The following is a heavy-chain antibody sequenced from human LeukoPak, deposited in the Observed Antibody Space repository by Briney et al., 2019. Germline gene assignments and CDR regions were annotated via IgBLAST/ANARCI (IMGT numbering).Heavy chain of an antibody. Sequence: LETLSLTCAVYGGSFSGYYWSWIRQPPGKGLEWIGEINHSGSTNYNPSLKSRVTISVDTSKNQFSLKLSSVTAADTAVYYCARGRAELGFDYWGQGTLVTVSS. CDR3: ARGRAELGFDY. J-gene: IGHJ4*02. V-gene: IGHV4-34*01. D-gene: IGHD1-14*01. CDR1: GGSFSGYY. CDR2: INHSGST.